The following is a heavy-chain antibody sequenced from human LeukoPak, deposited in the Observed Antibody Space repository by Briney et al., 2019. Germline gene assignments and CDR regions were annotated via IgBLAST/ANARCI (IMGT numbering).Heavy chain of an antibody. Sequence: GGSLRLSCAASGFTFSSYAMSWVRQAPGKGLGWVSAISGSGGSTYYADSVKGRFTISRDNSKNTLYLQMNSLRAEDTAVYYCDTRYYDSPFDYWGQGTLVTVSS. D-gene: IGHD3-22*01. CDR3: DTRYYDSPFDY. J-gene: IGHJ4*02. CDR2: ISGSGGST. V-gene: IGHV3-23*01. CDR1: GFTFSSYA.